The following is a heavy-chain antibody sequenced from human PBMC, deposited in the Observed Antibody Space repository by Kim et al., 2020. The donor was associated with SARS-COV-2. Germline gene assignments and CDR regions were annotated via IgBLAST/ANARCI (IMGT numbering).Heavy chain of an antibody. V-gene: IGHV3-9*01. CDR2: ISWNSGSI. J-gene: IGHJ4*02. CDR1: GFTFDDYA. CDR3: AKDPAYSGYDGFDY. D-gene: IGHD5-12*01. Sequence: GGSLRLSCAASGFTFDDYAMHWVRQAPGKGLEWVSGISWNSGSIGYADSVKGRFTISRDNAKNSLYLQMNSLRAEDTALYYCAKDPAYSGYDGFDYWGQG.